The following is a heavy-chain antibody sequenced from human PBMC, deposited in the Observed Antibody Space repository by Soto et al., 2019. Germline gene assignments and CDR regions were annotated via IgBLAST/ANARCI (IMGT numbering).Heavy chain of an antibody. Sequence: QVQLVQSGAEVQKPGASVQVSCKASGYTFTSYGISWVRQAPGQGFEWMGWISAYNGNTNYAQKLQGRVTMTTDSSTSTAYMEMRSLRSDDTAVYYCARVGTHSIPGGVDYWVQGTLVTVSS. CDR3: ARVGTHSIPGGVDY. D-gene: IGHD2-2*01. CDR2: ISAYNGNT. J-gene: IGHJ4*02. V-gene: IGHV1-18*01. CDR1: GYTFTSYG.